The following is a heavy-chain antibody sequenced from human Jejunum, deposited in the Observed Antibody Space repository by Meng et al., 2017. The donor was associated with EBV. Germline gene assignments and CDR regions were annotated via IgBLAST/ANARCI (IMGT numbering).Heavy chain of an antibody. Sequence: EWDLVGAWGGLVQTGGSLRCSCAASGFTFIGSAMSWFRQAPGKGLGWVSSIGGSGGATYYADSVKGRFTISRDNSKSTLYLQMNSLRAEDTAVYYCAKLTRAWGQGTLVTVSS. V-gene: IGHV3-23*04. CDR2: IGGSGGAT. J-gene: IGHJ5*02. CDR3: AKLTRA. CDR1: GFTFIGSA. D-gene: IGHD1/OR15-1a*01.